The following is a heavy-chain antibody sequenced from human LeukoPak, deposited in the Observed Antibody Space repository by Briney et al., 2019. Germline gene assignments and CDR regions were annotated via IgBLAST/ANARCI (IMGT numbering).Heavy chain of an antibody. V-gene: IGHV3-21*01. J-gene: IGHJ4*02. CDR3: ARAPIMYSSGWFGD. D-gene: IGHD6-19*01. Sequence: GSLRLSCAASGFTFTTCSMNWVRQAPGKGLEWVSSISSTSSFIYYADSVKGRFTISRDNANNSLYLQMNSLRAEDTAVYYCARAPIMYSSGWFGDWGQGTLVTVSS. CDR2: ISSTSSFI. CDR1: GFTFTTCS.